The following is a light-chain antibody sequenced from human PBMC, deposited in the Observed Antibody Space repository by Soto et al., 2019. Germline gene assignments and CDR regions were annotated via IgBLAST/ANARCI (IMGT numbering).Light chain of an antibody. V-gene: IGLV1-47*01. CDR2: RNS. CDR3: AAWDDSLSGGV. CDR1: SSNIGSNY. Sequence: QSVLTQPPSASGTPGQRVTISCSGSSSNIGSNYVYWYQQFPGTAPKLLIYRNSQRPSGVPDRFSGSKSGTSASLAISGLRSEDEADYYCAAWDDSLSGGVFGTGTKLTVL. J-gene: IGLJ1*01.